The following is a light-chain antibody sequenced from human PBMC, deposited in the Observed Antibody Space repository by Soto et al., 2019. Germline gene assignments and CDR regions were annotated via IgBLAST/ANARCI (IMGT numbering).Light chain of an antibody. V-gene: IGLV3-1*01. J-gene: IGLJ3*02. CDR2: QDS. CDR3: DALDSSTVV. Sequence: SSELTQPPSVSVSPGQTASINCSGDKLGDKYACWYQQQPGQSPVLVIYQDSKRPSGIPERFSGSNSGNTATLTFSGSQAMDEADYYSDALDSSTVVFGGGIKLTVL. CDR1: KLGDKY.